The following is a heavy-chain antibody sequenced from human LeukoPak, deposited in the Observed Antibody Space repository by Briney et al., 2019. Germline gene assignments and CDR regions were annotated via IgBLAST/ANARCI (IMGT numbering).Heavy chain of an antibody. V-gene: IGHV5-10-1*01. CDR1: GYSFTSYW. Sequence: GESLKISCKGSGYSFTSYWISWVRQMPWKGLEWMGRIDPSDAYTNYSPSFQGHVTISADKSISTAYLQWSSLKASDTAMYYCARGGGDCYSVCPPDYWGQGTLVTVSS. CDR2: IDPSDAYT. D-gene: IGHD2-21*02. CDR3: ARGGGDCYSVCPPDY. J-gene: IGHJ4*02.